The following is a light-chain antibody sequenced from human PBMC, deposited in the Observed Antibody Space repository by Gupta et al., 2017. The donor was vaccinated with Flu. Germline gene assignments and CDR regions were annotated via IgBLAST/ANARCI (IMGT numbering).Light chain of an antibody. CDR2: KAS. Sequence: DIQMHQSPSTLSASVGDRLTITCRANQSIRSTRRWLAWYQKKPEKAPKLLIAKASSVESGVPSRFSGSGSGTEFTLTISSLHPDDFATYYCQQYKSYSWTFGQGTKVEIK. CDR1: QSIRSTRRW. V-gene: IGKV1-5*03. J-gene: IGKJ1*01. CDR3: QQYKSYSWT.